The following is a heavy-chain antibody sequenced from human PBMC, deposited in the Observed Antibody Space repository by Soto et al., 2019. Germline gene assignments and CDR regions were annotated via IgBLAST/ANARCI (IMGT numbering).Heavy chain of an antibody. CDR1: GFTFSSYA. J-gene: IGHJ6*01. D-gene: IGHD7-27*01. CDR3: ARDSNWGGFPYYDYGIDV. Sequence: GGSLRLSCAASGFTFSSYAMSWVRQAPGKGLEWVSAISGSGGSTYYADSVKGRFTISRDNSKNTLYLQMNSLRAEDTAVYYCARDSNWGGFPYYDYGIDVGGQGTTVTVSS. V-gene: IGHV3-23*01. CDR2: ISGSGGST.